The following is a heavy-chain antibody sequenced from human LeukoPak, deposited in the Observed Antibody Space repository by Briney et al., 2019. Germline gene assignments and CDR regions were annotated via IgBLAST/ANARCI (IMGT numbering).Heavy chain of an antibody. V-gene: IGHV3-30*02. D-gene: IGHD1-26*01. CDR3: AKDWAYSANYYYFDY. CDR1: GFTFSSYG. Sequence: GGSLRLSCAASGFTFSSYGMHWVRQAPGKVLEWVAFIRYDESNKYYADSVKGRFTISRDNSKNTLYLQMDSLRAEGAAVYYCAKDWAYSANYYYFDYWGQGTLVTVSS. CDR2: IRYDESNK. J-gene: IGHJ4*02.